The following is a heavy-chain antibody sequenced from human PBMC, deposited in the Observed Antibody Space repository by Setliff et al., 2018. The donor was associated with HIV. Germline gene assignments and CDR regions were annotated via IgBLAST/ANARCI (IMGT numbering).Heavy chain of an antibody. CDR1: GYFFTTHN. CDR3: ARAPGYYDSWSGFRNYYMDV. Sequence: ASVKVSCKASGYFFTTHNIHWVRQATGQGLEWMGWMNPVRGATGIAQRFQGRVTMTRDNSISTAYMQLSGLTSEDTAVYYCARAPGYYDSWSGFRNYYMDVWGQGTGVTVSS. J-gene: IGHJ6*03. V-gene: IGHV1-8*02. D-gene: IGHD3-3*01. CDR2: MNPVRGAT.